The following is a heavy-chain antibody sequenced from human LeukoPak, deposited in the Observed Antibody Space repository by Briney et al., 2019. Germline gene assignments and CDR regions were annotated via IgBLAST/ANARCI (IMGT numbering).Heavy chain of an antibody. Sequence: SETLSLTCTVSGGSISSYYWSWIRQPPGKGLEWIGYIYYSGSTNYNPSLKSRVTISLDTSKNQFSLKMTSLTAADTAVYYCARTYCTSTSCYAPFDSWGQGTLVAVSS. CDR1: GGSISSYY. J-gene: IGHJ4*02. D-gene: IGHD2-2*01. CDR2: IYYSGST. CDR3: ARTYCTSTSCYAPFDS. V-gene: IGHV4-59*12.